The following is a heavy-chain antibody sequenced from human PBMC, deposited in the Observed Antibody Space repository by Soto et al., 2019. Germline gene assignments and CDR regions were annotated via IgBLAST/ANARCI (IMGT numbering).Heavy chain of an antibody. J-gene: IGHJ4*02. V-gene: IGHV4-61*01. CDR3: ARQFSPAAAEYYFDH. CDR1: GGSIGNSTYY. Sequence: WETLSLTCTVTGGSIGNSTYYWNWIRHLPGKGLEWIGYIFFLGSTNYNPSLKSRVTISVDTSKNQFSLKLRSVTAADTAVYYCARQFSPAAAEYYFDHWGQGTPVTVSS. D-gene: IGHD6-13*01. CDR2: IFFLGST.